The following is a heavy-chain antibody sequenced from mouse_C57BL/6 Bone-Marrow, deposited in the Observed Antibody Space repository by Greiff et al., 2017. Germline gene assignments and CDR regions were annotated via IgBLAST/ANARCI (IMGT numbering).Heavy chain of an antibody. CDR2: ISNLAYSI. D-gene: IGHD2-3*01. V-gene: IGHV5-15*01. J-gene: IGHJ4*01. CDR1: GFTFSDYR. CDR3: ARSDGYYATYYAMDY. Sequence: EVQVVESGGGLVQPGGSLKLSCAASGFTFSDYRMAWVRQAPRKGPEWVAFISNLAYSIYYADTVTGRFTISRENAKNTLYLEMSSLRSEDTAMYYCARSDGYYATYYAMDYWGQGTSVTVSS.